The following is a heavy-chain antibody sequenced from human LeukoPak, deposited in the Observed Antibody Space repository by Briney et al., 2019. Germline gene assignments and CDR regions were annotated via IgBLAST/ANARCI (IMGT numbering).Heavy chain of an antibody. CDR2: VYYSGST. J-gene: IGHJ4*02. CDR1: GGSISSGAYY. Sequence: SETLSLTCTVSGGSISSGAYYWSWVRQHPGKGLEWIGYVYYSGSTYYNPSLKSRVTLSVDTSKNQFSLNLTPVTAADTAVYYCARDASGYGDYGLDYWGQGTLVTVSS. V-gene: IGHV4-31*03. D-gene: IGHD4-17*01. CDR3: ARDASGYGDYGLDY.